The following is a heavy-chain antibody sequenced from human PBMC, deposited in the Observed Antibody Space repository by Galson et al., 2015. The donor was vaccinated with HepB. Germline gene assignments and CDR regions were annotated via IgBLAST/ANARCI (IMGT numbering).Heavy chain of an antibody. CDR2: IDWDDDK. CDR3: ARIRDYGDYERGPYNYYGMDV. D-gene: IGHD4-17*01. J-gene: IGHJ6*02. Sequence: PALVKPTQTLTLTCTFSGFSLSTSGMCVSWIRQPPGKALEWLARIDWDDDKYYSTSLKTRLTISKDTSKNQVVLTMTNMDPVDTATYYCARIRDYGDYERGPYNYYGMDVWGQGTTVTVSS. V-gene: IGHV2-70*11. CDR1: GFSLSTSGMC.